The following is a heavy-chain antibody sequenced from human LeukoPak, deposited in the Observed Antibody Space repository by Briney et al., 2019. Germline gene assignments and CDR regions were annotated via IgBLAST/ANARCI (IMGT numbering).Heavy chain of an antibody. D-gene: IGHD6-19*01. CDR2: IYPGDSDT. Sequence: GESLQISCKGSGYSFTSYWIGWVRQMPGKGLEWMGIIYPGDSDTRYSPSFQGQVTISADKSISTAYLQWSSLKASDTAMYYCARFDGYSSGWGGYYFDYWGQGTLVTVSS. CDR3: ARFDGYSSGWGGYYFDY. CDR1: GYSFTSYW. V-gene: IGHV5-51*01. J-gene: IGHJ4*02.